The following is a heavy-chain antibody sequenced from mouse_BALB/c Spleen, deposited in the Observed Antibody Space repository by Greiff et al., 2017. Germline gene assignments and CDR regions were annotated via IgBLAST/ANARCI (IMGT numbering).Heavy chain of an antibody. D-gene: IGHD2-14*01. J-gene: IGHJ2*01. V-gene: IGHV5-17*02. Sequence: EVKLVESGGGLVKPGGSRKLSCAASGFTFSSFGMHWVRQAPEKGLEWVAYISSGSSTIYYADTVKGRFTISRDNPKNTLFLQMTSLRSEDTAMYYCAYRYFDYWGQGTTLTVSS. CDR1: GFTFSSFG. CDR3: AYRYFDY. CDR2: ISSGSSTI.